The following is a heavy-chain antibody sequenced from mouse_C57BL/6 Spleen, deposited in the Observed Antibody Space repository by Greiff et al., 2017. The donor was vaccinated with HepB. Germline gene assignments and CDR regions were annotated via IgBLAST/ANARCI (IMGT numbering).Heavy chain of an antibody. V-gene: IGHV1-69*01. CDR1: GYTFTSYW. D-gene: IGHD2-1*01. CDR2: IDPSDSYT. J-gene: IGHJ2*01. Sequence: VQLQQPGAELVMPGASVKLSCKASGYTFTSYWMHWVKQRPGQGLEWIGEIDPSDSYTNYNQKFKGKSTLTVDKSASTAYMQLSSLTSEDSAVYYCARGASTPYYWGQGTTLTVSS. CDR3: ARGASTPYY.